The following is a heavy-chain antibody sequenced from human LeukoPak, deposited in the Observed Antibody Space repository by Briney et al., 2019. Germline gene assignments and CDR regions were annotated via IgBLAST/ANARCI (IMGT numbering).Heavy chain of an antibody. Sequence: PGGSLRLSCAASGFTVDDYAMHWVRQAPGRGLEWVSGISWNSGSIGYADSVKGRFTISRDNAKNSLYLQMNSLRAEDTALYYCAKDIGAAAGPEYYFDYWGQGTLVTVSS. CDR1: GFTVDDYA. CDR3: AKDIGAAAGPEYYFDY. V-gene: IGHV3-9*01. CDR2: ISWNSGSI. J-gene: IGHJ4*02. D-gene: IGHD6-13*01.